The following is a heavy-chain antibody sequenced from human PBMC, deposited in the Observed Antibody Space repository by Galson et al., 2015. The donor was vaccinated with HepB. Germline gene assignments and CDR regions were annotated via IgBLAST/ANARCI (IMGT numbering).Heavy chain of an antibody. CDR1: GGTFSSYA. J-gene: IGHJ4*02. D-gene: IGHD2-2*01. CDR3: ARERLDCSSTSCYVFSPFDY. V-gene: IGHV1-69*13. Sequence: SVKVSCKASGGTFSSYAISWVRQAPGQGLEWMGGIIPIFGTANYAQKFQGRVTITADESTSTAYMELSSLRSEDTAVYYCARERLDCSSTSCYVFSPFDYWGQGTLVTVPS. CDR2: IIPIFGTA.